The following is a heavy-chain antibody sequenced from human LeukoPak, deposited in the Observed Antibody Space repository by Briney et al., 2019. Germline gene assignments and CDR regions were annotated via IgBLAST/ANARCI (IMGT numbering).Heavy chain of an antibody. CDR2: IYDSGST. CDR1: GGSIRSSYYY. Sequence: PSETLSLTCTVSGGSIRSSYYYWGWIRQPPGKGLEWIGSIYDSGSTYYNPSLKSRVTISVDTSKNQFSLKLNSVTAADTAVYYCARGRSFWAIWGQGTMVTVSS. V-gene: IGHV4-39*01. D-gene: IGHD3-3*01. J-gene: IGHJ3*02. CDR3: ARGRSFWAI.